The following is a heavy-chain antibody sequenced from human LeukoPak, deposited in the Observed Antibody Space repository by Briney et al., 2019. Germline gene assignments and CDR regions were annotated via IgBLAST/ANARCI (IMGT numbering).Heavy chain of an antibody. CDR3: ARRGSGYYYYGMDV. CDR2: IYYSESA. Sequence: PSETLSLTCSVSGDSISSHYWNWVRQPPGEGLEWIGYIYYSESANYNTSLKSRVTISIDTSKNQFSLKVSSVTAADTAVYYCARRGSGYYYYGMDVWGQGTTVTVSS. J-gene: IGHJ6*02. D-gene: IGHD3-10*01. CDR1: GDSISSHY. V-gene: IGHV4-59*08.